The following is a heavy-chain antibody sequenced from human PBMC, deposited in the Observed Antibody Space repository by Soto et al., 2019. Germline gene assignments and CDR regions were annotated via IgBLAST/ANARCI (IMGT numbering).Heavy chain of an antibody. Sequence: QVQLVQSGAEVKKPGSSVKVSCKASGGTFSSYAISWVRQAPGQGLEWMGGIIPIFGTANYAQKFQSRVTITADEATSTAYMELSSLRSEDTAVYYCARETRRYDAHRPPIDYGMDVWGQGTTVTVSS. CDR2: IIPIFGTA. D-gene: IGHD3-3*01. V-gene: IGHV1-69*01. CDR3: ARETRRYDAHRPPIDYGMDV. J-gene: IGHJ6*02. CDR1: GGTFSSYA.